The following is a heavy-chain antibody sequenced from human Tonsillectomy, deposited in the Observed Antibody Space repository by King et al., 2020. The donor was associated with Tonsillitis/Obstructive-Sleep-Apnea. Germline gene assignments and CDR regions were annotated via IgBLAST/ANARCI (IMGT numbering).Heavy chain of an antibody. J-gene: IGHJ6*03. CDR1: GGSIFSSSYY. Sequence: QLQLQESGPGLVKPSETLSLTCTVSGGSIFSSSYYWGWIRQPPGKGMEWIGSINYSGSTSYNPSLKSRVTISEDTSNNQFSLKLSSVSAADTAVYYCSRESGGYSFEGVWRPSSEDYYYMEVWGKGTTVTVSS. CDR2: INYSGST. D-gene: IGHD1-26*01. CDR3: SRESGGYSFEGVWRPSSEDYYYMEV. V-gene: IGHV4-39*01.